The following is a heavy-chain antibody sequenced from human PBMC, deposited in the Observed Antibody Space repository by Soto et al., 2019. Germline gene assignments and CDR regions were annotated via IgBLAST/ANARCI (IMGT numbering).Heavy chain of an antibody. Sequence: GGSLRLSCAASGFTFSSYSMKWVRQAPGKGLEWVSSISSSSSYIYYADSVKGRFTISRDNAKNSLYLQMNSLRAEDTAVYYCARDLPLWFGELLPTFDYWGQGTLVTVSS. J-gene: IGHJ4*02. CDR2: ISSSSSYI. V-gene: IGHV3-21*01. CDR3: ARDLPLWFGELLPTFDY. CDR1: GFTFSSYS. D-gene: IGHD3-10*01.